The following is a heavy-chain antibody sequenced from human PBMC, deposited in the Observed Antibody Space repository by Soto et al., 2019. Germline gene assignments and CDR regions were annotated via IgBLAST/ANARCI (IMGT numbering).Heavy chain of an antibody. D-gene: IGHD3-3*01. CDR2: IWYDGSNK. CDR3: ARSHYDFWSGYRIVHYCYYLDV. V-gene: IGHV3-33*01. J-gene: IGHJ6*03. Sequence: PGGSLRLSCAASGFTFSSYGMHWVRQAPGKGLEWVAVIWYDGSNKYYADSVKGRFTISRDNSKNTLYLQMNSLRAEDTAVYYCARSHYDFWSGYRIVHYCYYLDVWGKGSSVIGS. CDR1: GFTFSSYG.